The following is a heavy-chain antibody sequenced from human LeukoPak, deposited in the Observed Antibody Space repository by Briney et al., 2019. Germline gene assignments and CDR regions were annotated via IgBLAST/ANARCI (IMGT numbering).Heavy chain of an antibody. V-gene: IGHV3-23*01. CDR1: GSTFSDYA. CDR2: ISGSGDTT. CDR3: AKRDNNDYYTGLHVFDI. Sequence: GGSLGLSCGASGSTFSDYAMSWVRQAPGKGPEWVSGISGSGDTTYYTDSVKGRFTISRDNSKNTVDLQMNTLRAEDTAVYYCAKRDNNDYYTGLHVFDIWGQGTLVTDSS. J-gene: IGHJ3*02. D-gene: IGHD3-22*01.